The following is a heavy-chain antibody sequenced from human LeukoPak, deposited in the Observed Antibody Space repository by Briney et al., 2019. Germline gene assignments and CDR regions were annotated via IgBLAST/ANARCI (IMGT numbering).Heavy chain of an antibody. D-gene: IGHD3-9*01. V-gene: IGHV3-21*01. CDR1: GFTFSSYS. J-gene: IGHJ4*02. Sequence: GGSLRLSCAASGFTFSSYSMNWVRQAPGKGLEWVSSISSSSSYIYYADSVKGRFTISRDNAKNSLYLQTNSLRAEDTAVYYCARSYYDILTGDHDDYWGQGTLVTVSS. CDR3: ARSYYDILTGDHDDY. CDR2: ISSSSSYI.